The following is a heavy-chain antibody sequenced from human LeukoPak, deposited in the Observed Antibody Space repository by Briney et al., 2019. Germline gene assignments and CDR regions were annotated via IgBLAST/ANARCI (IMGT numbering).Heavy chain of an antibody. CDR3: AKVFEQQLPPYYFDY. J-gene: IGHJ4*02. V-gene: IGHV3-23*01. Sequence: ETLSLTCTVSGGSISTYYWSWVRQAPGKGLEWVSAISGSGGSTYYADSVKGRFTISRDNSKNTLYLQMNSLRAEDTAVYYCAKVFEQQLPPYYFDYWGQGTLVTVSS. CDR2: ISGSGGST. D-gene: IGHD6-13*01. CDR1: GGSISTYY.